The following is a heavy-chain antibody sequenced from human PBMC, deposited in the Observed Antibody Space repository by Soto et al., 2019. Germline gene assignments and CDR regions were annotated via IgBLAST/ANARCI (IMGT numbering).Heavy chain of an antibody. D-gene: IGHD2-2*01. J-gene: IGHJ4*02. V-gene: IGHV1-3*01. CDR1: GYTFTSYA. Sequence: ASVKVSCKASGYTFTSYAMHWVRQAPGQRLEWMGWINAGNGNTKYSQKFQGRVTITRDTSASTAYMELSSLRSEDTAVYYCARGGYCSSTSCYADLLDYWGQGTLVNVSS. CDR2: INAGNGNT. CDR3: ARGGYCSSTSCYADLLDY.